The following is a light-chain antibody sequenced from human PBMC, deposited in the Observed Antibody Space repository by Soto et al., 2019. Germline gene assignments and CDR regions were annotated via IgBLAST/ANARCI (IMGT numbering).Light chain of an antibody. CDR2: GAS. Sequence: EIVMTQSPATLSVSPGGRATLSCRASQSISDTLAWYQQKPGQAPRLLIHGASTRAPGFPARFSGSGSGTDFTLTISRLEPEDLAVYYCQQYDNSVWTFGQGTKMDIK. CDR1: QSISDT. CDR3: QQYDNSVWT. J-gene: IGKJ1*01. V-gene: IGKV3-15*01.